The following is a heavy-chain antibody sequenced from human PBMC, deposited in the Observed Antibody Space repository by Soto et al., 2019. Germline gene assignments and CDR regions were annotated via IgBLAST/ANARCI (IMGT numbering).Heavy chain of an antibody. Sequence: GASVKVSCKASGYTFTSYYMHWVRQAPGQGLEWMGIINPSGGSTSYAQKFQGRVAMTRDTSTSTVYMELSSLRSEDTAVYYCARDPPRSGYRNWFDPWGQGTLVTVSS. CDR3: ARDPPRSGYRNWFDP. D-gene: IGHD3-3*01. CDR1: GYTFTSYY. CDR2: INPSGGST. V-gene: IGHV1-46*03. J-gene: IGHJ5*02.